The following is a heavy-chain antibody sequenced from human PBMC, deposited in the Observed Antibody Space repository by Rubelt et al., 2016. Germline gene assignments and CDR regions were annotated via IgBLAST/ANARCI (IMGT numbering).Heavy chain of an antibody. Sequence: EVHLLESGGDLVQPGGSLRLSCAASGFIFSNYAMSWVRQGPGKGLEWVSGISGSGGTTYYADSVKGRFTISRDNARNSLFLQMNSLRAEDTAVYYCACQLKGNLYWGQGTLVTVSS. D-gene: IGHD4/OR15-4a*01. V-gene: IGHV3-23*01. J-gene: IGHJ4*02. CDR3: ACQLKGNLY. CDR2: ISGSGGTT. CDR1: GFIFSNYA.